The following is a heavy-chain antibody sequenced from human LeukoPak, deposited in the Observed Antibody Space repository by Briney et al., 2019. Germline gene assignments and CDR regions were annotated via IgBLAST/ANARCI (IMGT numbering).Heavy chain of an antibody. CDR1: GGTFSSYA. Sequence: GSSVKVSCKASGGTFSSYAISWVRQAPGQGLEWMGWMNPNSGNTGYAQKFQGRVTMTRNTSISTAYMELSSLRSEDTAVYYCARDYSNYGGWFDPWGQGTLVTVSS. V-gene: IGHV1-8*02. CDR3: ARDYSNYGGWFDP. J-gene: IGHJ5*02. CDR2: MNPNSGNT. D-gene: IGHD4-11*01.